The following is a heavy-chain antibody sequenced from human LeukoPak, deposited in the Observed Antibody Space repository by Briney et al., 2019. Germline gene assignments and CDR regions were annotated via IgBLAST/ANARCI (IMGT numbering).Heavy chain of an antibody. CDR2: INHSGST. CDR1: GGSFSGYY. CDR3: ARLGYSSGWYNAFDI. J-gene: IGHJ3*02. D-gene: IGHD6-19*01. V-gene: IGHV4-34*01. Sequence: SETLSLTCAVYGGSFSGYYWSWIRQPPGKGLEWIGEINHSGSTNYNPSLKSRVTISVDTSKNQFSLKLSSVTAADTAVYYCARLGYSSGWYNAFDIWGQGTMVTVSS.